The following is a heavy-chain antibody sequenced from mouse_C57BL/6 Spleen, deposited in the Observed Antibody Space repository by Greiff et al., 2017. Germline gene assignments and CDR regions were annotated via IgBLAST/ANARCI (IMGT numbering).Heavy chain of an antibody. D-gene: IGHD1-1*01. V-gene: IGHV1-15*01. CDR2: IDPETGGT. Sequence: QVQLQQSGAELVRPGASVTLSCKASGYTFTDYEMHWVKQTPVHGLEWIGAIDPETGGTAYNQKFKGKAILTADKSSSTAYMELRSLTSEDSAVYYCTSYYYGSSWDWFAYWGQGTLVTVSA. CDR3: TSYYYGSSWDWFAY. J-gene: IGHJ3*01. CDR1: GYTFTDYE.